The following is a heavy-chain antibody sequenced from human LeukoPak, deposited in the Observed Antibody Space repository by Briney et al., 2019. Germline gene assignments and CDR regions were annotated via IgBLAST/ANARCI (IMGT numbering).Heavy chain of an antibody. Sequence: SETLSLTCTVSGGSVRGSFYWNWIRQPPGKGLEWIGYIYSSGAVNYNPSLKSRVTVSLDTSKNQFSLKLTSVTAADTAVYYCAGLVGRYSSGLYYYYFDYWGQGTLVTVSS. CDR1: GGSVRGSFY. CDR2: IYSSGAV. J-gene: IGHJ4*02. CDR3: AGLVGRYSSGLYYYYFDY. V-gene: IGHV4-61*01. D-gene: IGHD3-22*01.